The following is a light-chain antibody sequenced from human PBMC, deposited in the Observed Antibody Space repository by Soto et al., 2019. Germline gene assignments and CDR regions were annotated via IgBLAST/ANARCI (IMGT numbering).Light chain of an antibody. V-gene: IGLV1-44*01. CDR1: VSNIGSNT. CDR3: AAWDDSLNAYV. J-gene: IGLJ1*01. Sequence: QSVLTQPPSASGPPGQRVTISCSGSVSNIGSNTVNWYQHLPGTAPRFPIYSNDQRPSGVPDRVSGSKSGTSASLAISGLQSEDEADYYCAAWDDSLNAYVFGTGTKVTVL. CDR2: SND.